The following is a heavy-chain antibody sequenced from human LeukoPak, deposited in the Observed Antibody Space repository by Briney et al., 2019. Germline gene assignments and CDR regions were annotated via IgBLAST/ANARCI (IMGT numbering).Heavy chain of an antibody. J-gene: IGHJ4*02. D-gene: IGHD1/OR15-1a*01. CDR2: ISYDVYNQ. Sequence: GGSLRLSCAPSGFTFSTFGMHWVRQAPRTPREGGAAISYDVYNQYYIDSVNARVTVSRDNYQNTLYLQMTSLRPEDTAVYYCTKLNNYDDYWGQGAQVTVSS. V-gene: IGHV3-30*18. CDR3: TKLNNYDDY. CDR1: GFTFSTFG.